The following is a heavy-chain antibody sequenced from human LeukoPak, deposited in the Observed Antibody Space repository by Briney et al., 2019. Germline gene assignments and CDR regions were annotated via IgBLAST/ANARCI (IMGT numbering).Heavy chain of an antibody. D-gene: IGHD3-22*01. J-gene: IGHJ4*02. Sequence: PGGSLRLSCAASGFTFSSYGMHWVRQAPGKGLEWVAVIWYDGSEKYYADSVKGRFTIYRDNSKNTLYLEMNRLRAEDTAVYYCAKAPRGYYDSSGYGHLDYWGQGTLVTVSS. CDR3: AKAPRGYYDSSGYGHLDY. V-gene: IGHV3-33*06. CDR2: IWYDGSEK. CDR1: GFTFSSYG.